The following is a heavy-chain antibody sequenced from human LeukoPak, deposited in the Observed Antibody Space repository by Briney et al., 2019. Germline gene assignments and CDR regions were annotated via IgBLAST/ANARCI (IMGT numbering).Heavy chain of an antibody. D-gene: IGHD3-3*01. CDR1: GFTFSSYG. V-gene: IGHV3-30*03. CDR3: AREIGYYDFWSGYSRYYYYMDV. J-gene: IGHJ6*03. CDR2: ISYDGSNK. Sequence: GGSLRLSCAASGFTFSSYGMHWVRQAPGKGLEWVAVISYDGSNKYYADSVKGRFTISRDNSKNTLYLQMNSLRAEDTAVYYCAREIGYYDFWSGYSRYYYYMDVWGKGTTVTVSS.